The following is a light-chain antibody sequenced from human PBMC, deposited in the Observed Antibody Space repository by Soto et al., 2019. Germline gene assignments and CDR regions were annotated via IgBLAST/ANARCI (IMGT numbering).Light chain of an antibody. Sequence: EIVLTQSPGTLSLSPWERATLSCRASQSVSNNYLAWYQQKPGQAPRLLIYGASNRDTGIPDRFSGRGSGTDFTLTISRLEPEDFAVYYCQQYGSSGTFGQGTKVDIK. CDR3: QQYGSSGT. V-gene: IGKV3-20*01. CDR2: GAS. CDR1: QSVSNNY. J-gene: IGKJ1*01.